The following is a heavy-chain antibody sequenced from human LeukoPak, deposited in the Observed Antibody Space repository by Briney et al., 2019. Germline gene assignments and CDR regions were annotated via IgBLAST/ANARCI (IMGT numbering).Heavy chain of an antibody. D-gene: IGHD2-15*01. J-gene: IGHJ4*02. CDR1: GFTFKEYG. V-gene: IGHV3-23*01. CDR3: AKGDIGSEFDY. Sequence: PGGSLRLSCAASGFTFKEYGMSWVRQAPGKGLEWVSTINDNGANTHYADSVKGRFTISRDNSKNTLYLQMNSLRAEDTAVYYCAKGDIGSEFDYWGQGTLVTVSS. CDR2: INDNGANT.